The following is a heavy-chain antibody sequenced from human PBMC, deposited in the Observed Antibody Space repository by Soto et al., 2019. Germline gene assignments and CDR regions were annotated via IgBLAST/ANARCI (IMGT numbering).Heavy chain of an antibody. Sequence: ASQMLRLSSTVSGGSSVGLYGRRIRQPPGKGLEWIGYIYYSGSTNYNPSLKSRVTISVDTSKNQFSLKLSSVTAADTAVYYCARGSGDCGGDCYPHYYYYGMDVWGQGTTVTVSS. D-gene: IGHD2-21*02. CDR3: ARGSGDCGGDCYPHYYYYGMDV. CDR1: GGSSVGLY. V-gene: IGHV4-59*11. J-gene: IGHJ6*02. CDR2: IYYSGST.